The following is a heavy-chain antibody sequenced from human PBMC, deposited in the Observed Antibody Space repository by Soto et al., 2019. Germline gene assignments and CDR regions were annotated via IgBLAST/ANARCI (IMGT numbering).Heavy chain of an antibody. CDR2: INPNSGGT. V-gene: IGHV1-2*04. CDR3: ARDVGPASEPGNAFDI. Sequence: ASVKVSCKASGYTFTGYYMHWVRQAPGQGLEWMGWINPNSGGTNYAQKFQGWVTMTRDTSISTAYMELSRLRSDDTAVYYCARDVGPASEPGNAFDIWGQGTMVTVSS. D-gene: IGHD7-27*01. CDR1: GYTFTGYY. J-gene: IGHJ3*02.